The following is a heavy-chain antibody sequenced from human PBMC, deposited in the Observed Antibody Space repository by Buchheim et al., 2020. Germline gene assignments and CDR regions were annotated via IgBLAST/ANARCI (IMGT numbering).Heavy chain of an antibody. CDR3: ARVEWELLDY. CDR2: IKQDGSEK. D-gene: IGHD1-26*01. J-gene: IGHJ4*02. V-gene: IGHV3-7*01. CDR1: GFTFSNSW. Sequence: EVQLVQSGGDLVQPGGSLRLSCAASGFTFSNSWMNWVRQAPGKGLEWAANIKQDGSEKYYVDSVKGRFTISRDNAKNSLYLQMNSLRAEDTAVYYCARVEWELLDYWGQGTL.